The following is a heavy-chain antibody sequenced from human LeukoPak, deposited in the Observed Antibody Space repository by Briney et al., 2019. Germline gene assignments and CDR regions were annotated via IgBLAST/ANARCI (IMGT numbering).Heavy chain of an antibody. CDR3: ARGYNWNYDWELSAFTSYYFDY. J-gene: IGHJ4*02. CDR2: TYYRSKWYN. V-gene: IGHV6-1*01. Sequence: SQTLSLTCAISGDSVSSNSAAWNWIRQSPSRGLEWLGRTYYRSKWYNDYAVSVKSRITINPDTSKNQFSLQLNSVTPEDTAVYYCARGYNWNYDWELSAFTSYYFDYWGQGTLVTVSS. CDR1: GDSVSSNSAA. D-gene: IGHD1-7*01.